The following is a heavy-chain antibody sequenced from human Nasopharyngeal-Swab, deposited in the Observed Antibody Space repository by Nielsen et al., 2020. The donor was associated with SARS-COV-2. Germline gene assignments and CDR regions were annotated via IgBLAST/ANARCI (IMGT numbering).Heavy chain of an antibody. Sequence: GSLRLSCAASGFTVGNNYMTWVRQAPGKGLQWVSVIYSGGSTYYADSVKGRFTISRDNSKNMVYLQMNSLRAEDTAVYCCARDPGSYYFDFWGQGTLVTVSS. CDR2: IYSGGST. J-gene: IGHJ4*02. CDR3: ARDPGSYYFDF. V-gene: IGHV3-53*01. D-gene: IGHD3-10*01. CDR1: GFTVGNNY.